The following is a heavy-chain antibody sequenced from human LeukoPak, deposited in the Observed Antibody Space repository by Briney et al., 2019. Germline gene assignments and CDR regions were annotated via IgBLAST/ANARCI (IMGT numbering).Heavy chain of an antibody. J-gene: IGHJ4*02. Sequence: ASVKVSCKASGYTFTSYYMHWVRQAPGQGLEWMGIINPSGGSTSYAQKFQGRVTMTRDTSTSTVYMELSSLRSDDTAMYYCARDRPVGSRDSSGYADYWGQGTLVTVSS. V-gene: IGHV1-46*01. D-gene: IGHD3-22*01. CDR1: GYTFTSYY. CDR2: INPSGGST. CDR3: ARDRPVGSRDSSGYADY.